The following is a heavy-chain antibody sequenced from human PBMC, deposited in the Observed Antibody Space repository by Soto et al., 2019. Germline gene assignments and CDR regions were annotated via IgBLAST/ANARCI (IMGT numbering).Heavy chain of an antibody. J-gene: IGHJ4*02. CDR3: ARYSVTYFDY. CDR1: GGSISNYF. CDR2: IYSSGNT. V-gene: IGHV4-59*01. D-gene: IGHD1-26*01. Sequence: PSETLSLTCTVSGGSISNYFWTWIRQPPGKGLEWIAYIYSSGNTNYNPSLKSRVTISVDTSKSQFSLKLTSVTAADTAVYYCARYSVTYFDYWGQGALVTVSS.